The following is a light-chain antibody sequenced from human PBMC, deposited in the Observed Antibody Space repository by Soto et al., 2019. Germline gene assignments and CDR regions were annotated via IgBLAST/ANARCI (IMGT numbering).Light chain of an antibody. V-gene: IGKV1-5*03. J-gene: IGKJ5*01. CDR1: QTISTL. CDR3: QQYNSYPLT. Sequence: DIQMTQSPSTLSASVGDRVTITCRASQTISTLLAWYQQKPGRAPPLLIYKESALESGVPARFSGSGSGTEFSLTISSLQPDDSATYYCQQYNSYPLTFAQGTRLEIK. CDR2: KES.